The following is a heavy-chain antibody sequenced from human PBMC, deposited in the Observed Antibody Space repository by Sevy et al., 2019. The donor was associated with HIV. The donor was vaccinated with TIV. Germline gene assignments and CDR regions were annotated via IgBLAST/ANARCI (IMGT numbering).Heavy chain of an antibody. CDR2: ISHTSSYI. V-gene: IGHV3-21*01. CDR3: AKEDSNGVCYSS. D-gene: IGHD2-21*01. J-gene: IGHJ5*02. CDR1: GFTFSIYT. Sequence: GGSLRLSCAASGFTFSIYTLNWVRQAPGKGLEWVSSISHTSSYIYYADSVKGRFSISRDNAKNSLFLQMNSLRADDTAIYYCAKEDSNGVCYSSWGQGTLVTVSS.